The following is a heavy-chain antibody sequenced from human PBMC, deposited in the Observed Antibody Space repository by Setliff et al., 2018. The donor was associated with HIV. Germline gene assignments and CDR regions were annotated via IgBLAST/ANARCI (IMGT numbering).Heavy chain of an antibody. J-gene: IGHJ6*03. CDR3: ARDIRAGNYPPYNYFYYMDV. CDR1: GFTFSRYW. D-gene: IGHD3-22*01. Sequence: GGSLRLSCVASGFTFSRYWMSWVRQAPGKGLEFVANIKEDGSVTNYVDSVKGRFTISRDNAKNLVFLQMNSLRAGDTAVYYCARDIRAGNYPPYNYFYYMDVWGKGTTVTVSS. V-gene: IGHV3-7*01. CDR2: IKEDGSVT.